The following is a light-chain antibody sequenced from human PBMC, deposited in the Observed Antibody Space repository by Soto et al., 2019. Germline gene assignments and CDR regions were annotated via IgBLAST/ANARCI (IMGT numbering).Light chain of an antibody. Sequence: QSALTQPASVSGPPGQSITISCTGTSSGVGSYNYVSWYQQHPGKAPKLMIYQVSNRPSGVSNRFSGSKSGNTASLTISGLQAEDEADYYCSSYTSTTTPYVFGTGTKVTV. CDR2: QVS. V-gene: IGLV2-14*01. CDR3: SSYTSTTTPYV. CDR1: SSGVGSYNY. J-gene: IGLJ1*01.